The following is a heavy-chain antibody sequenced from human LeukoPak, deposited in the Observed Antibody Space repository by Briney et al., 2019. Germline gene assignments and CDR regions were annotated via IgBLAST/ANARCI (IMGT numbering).Heavy chain of an antibody. V-gene: IGHV3-48*03. J-gene: IGHJ4*02. Sequence: GSLRPSCAASGLTFSSYEMNWVRQAPGKGLEWVSYISSSGSTIYYADSVKGRFTISRDNAKNSLYLQMNSLRAEDTAVYYCARTYYDSSGYSNFDYWGQGTLVTVSS. CDR2: ISSSGSTI. CDR1: GLTFSSYE. D-gene: IGHD3-22*01. CDR3: ARTYYDSSGYSNFDY.